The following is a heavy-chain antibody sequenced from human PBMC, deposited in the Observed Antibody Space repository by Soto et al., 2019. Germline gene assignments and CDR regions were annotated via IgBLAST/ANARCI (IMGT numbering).Heavy chain of an antibody. CDR1: GFTFKKYG. CDR3: VKDRATIFGVIWKYGMDV. CDR2: ISESGRST. V-gene: IGHV3-23*01. D-gene: IGHD3-3*01. J-gene: IGHJ6*02. Sequence: EEQLLESGGGLVQPGGSLRLSCAASGFTFKKYGMAWVRKAPGKGLEWVSGISESGRSTNYADSVRGRFTISRDNSRNTMDLLMNSLRAEDTAIYYCVKDRATIFGVIWKYGMDVWGQGTTVSVSS.